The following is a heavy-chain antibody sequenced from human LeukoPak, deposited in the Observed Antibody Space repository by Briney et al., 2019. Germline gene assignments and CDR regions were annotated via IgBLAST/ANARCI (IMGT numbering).Heavy chain of an antibody. V-gene: IGHV4-59*01. CDR1: GGSISSYY. CDR3: ARGLVVDTAMASGPSGWLDP. J-gene: IGHJ5*02. D-gene: IGHD5-18*01. CDR2: IYYSGST. Sequence: NAAETLSLTCTVSGGSISSYYWSWIRQPPGKGLEWIGYIYYSGSTNYNPSLKSRVTISVDTSKNQFSLKLSSVTAADTAVYSCARGLVVDTAMASGPSGWLDPWGQGTLVTVSS.